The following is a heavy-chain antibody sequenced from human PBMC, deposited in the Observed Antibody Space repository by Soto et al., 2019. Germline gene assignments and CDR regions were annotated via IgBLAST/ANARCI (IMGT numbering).Heavy chain of an antibody. D-gene: IGHD6-19*01. J-gene: IGHJ6*03. CDR2: ISGSGGST. Sequence: EVQLLESGGGLVQPGGSLRLSCAASGFTFSSYAMSWVRQAPGKGLEWVSAISGSGGSTYYADSVKGRLTISRDNSTNTLYLQMNSLRAEDTAVYYCAKNTAVAGMANMDVWGKGTTVTVSS. CDR1: GFTFSSYA. V-gene: IGHV3-23*01. CDR3: AKNTAVAGMANMDV.